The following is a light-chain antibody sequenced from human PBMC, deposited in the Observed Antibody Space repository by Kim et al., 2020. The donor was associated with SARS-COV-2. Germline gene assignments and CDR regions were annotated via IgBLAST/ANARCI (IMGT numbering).Light chain of an antibody. CDR1: QSIIIY. CDR3: QQNYRVPT. CDR2: DAS. J-gene: IGKJ5*01. Sequence: AASVGNRVTISCRASQSIIIYLNWYQQKPGKAPNLLIYDASTLEGGVPSRFSGSGSGTDFTLTSSSLQPEDVATYYCQQNYRVPTFGQGTRLEIK. V-gene: IGKV1-39*01.